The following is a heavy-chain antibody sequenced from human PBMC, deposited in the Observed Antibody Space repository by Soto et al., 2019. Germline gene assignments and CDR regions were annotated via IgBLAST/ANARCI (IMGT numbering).Heavy chain of an antibody. V-gene: IGHV3-21*01. D-gene: IGHD2-21*01. CDR3: VMSGTARLLRHSWFDT. Sequence: EVQLVESGGGLVKPGGSLRLSCAASGFTFNTYDINWVRQAPGKGLEWVSSITTSSAYIYYADSLKVRITISRDNAKNSLFLQMNSLRAEDTAVYYCVMSGTARLLRHSWFDTWGQGTLVTVSS. CDR2: ITTSSAYI. CDR1: GFTFNTYD. J-gene: IGHJ5*02.